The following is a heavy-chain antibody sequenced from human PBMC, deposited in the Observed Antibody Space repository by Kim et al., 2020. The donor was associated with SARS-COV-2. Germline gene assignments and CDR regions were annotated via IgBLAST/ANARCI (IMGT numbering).Heavy chain of an antibody. Sequence: SETLSLTCAVYGGSFSGYYWSWIRQPPGKGLEWIGEINHSGSTNYNPSLKSRVTISVDTSKNQFSLKLSSVTAADTAVYYCARGGLGYCSSTSCFTGEGSRPFDPWGQGTLVTVSS. CDR2: INHSGST. V-gene: IGHV4-34*01. CDR3: ARGGLGYCSSTSCFTGEGSRPFDP. CDR1: GGSFSGYY. D-gene: IGHD2-2*01. J-gene: IGHJ5*02.